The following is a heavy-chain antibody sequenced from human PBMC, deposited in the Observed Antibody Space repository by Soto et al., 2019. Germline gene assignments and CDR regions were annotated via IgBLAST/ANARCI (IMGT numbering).Heavy chain of an antibody. CDR3: ARSGDIVVVVAAHNFDY. J-gene: IGHJ4*02. D-gene: IGHD2-15*01. Sequence: SETLSLTCTVSGGSISSYYWSWIRQPPGKGLEWIGYIYYSGSTYYNPSLKSRVTISVDTSKNQFSLKLSSVTAADTAVYYRARSGDIVVVVAAHNFDYWGQGTLVTVSS. CDR2: IYYSGST. V-gene: IGHV4-59*04. CDR1: GGSISSYY.